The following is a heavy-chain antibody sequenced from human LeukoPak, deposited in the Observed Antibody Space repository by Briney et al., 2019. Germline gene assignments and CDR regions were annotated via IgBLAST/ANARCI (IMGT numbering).Heavy chain of an antibody. Sequence: GGSLTLSCAASGFPFSSYDMSWVRQAPGKGLERVSAIRVSGGSTYYTDSAKGRFTISRDNSKNTLYLQMDSLRAEDTAVYYCAKDPSYYDSSGYYAYWGRGTLVTVSS. CDR2: IRVSGGST. CDR3: AKDPSYYDSSGYYAY. J-gene: IGHJ4*02. V-gene: IGHV3-23*01. CDR1: GFPFSSYD. D-gene: IGHD3-22*01.